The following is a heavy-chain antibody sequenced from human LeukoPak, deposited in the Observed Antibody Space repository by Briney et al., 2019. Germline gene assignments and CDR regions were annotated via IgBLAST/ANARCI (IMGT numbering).Heavy chain of an antibody. V-gene: IGHV3-30-3*01. J-gene: IGHJ4*02. CDR3: ARSGDYYDSSGPLDY. CDR1: GFTFSSYA. D-gene: IGHD3-22*01. Sequence: GGSLRLSCAASGFTFSSYAMHWVRQAPGKGLEWVAVISYDGSNKYYADSVKGRFTISRDNSKNTLYLQMNSLRAEDTAVYYCARSGDYYDSSGPLDYWGQGTLVTVSS. CDR2: ISYDGSNK.